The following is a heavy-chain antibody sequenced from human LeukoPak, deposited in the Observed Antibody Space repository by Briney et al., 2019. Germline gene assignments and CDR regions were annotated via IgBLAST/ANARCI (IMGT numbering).Heavy chain of an antibody. J-gene: IGHJ4*02. V-gene: IGHV4-34*01. D-gene: IGHD6-13*01. CDR1: GGSFSGYY. CDR2: INHSGST. CDR3: ARSPPRYSSSWYGKDY. Sequence: PSETLSLTCAVYGGSFSGYYWSWIRQPPGKGLEWIGEINHSGSTNYNPSLKSRVTISVDTSKNQFSLKLSSVTAADTAVYYCARSPPRYSSSWYGKDYWGQGTLVTVSS.